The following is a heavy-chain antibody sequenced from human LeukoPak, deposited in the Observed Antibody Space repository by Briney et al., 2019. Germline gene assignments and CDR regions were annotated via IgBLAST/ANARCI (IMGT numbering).Heavy chain of an antibody. J-gene: IGHJ4*02. CDR2: IKSKTDGGTT. CDR3: TTDFGGYCDSSGYYGLYYFDY. CDR1: GFTFSNAW. V-gene: IGHV3-15*01. Sequence: PGGSLRLSCAASGFTFSNAWMSWVRQAPGKGLEWVGRIKSKTDGGTTDYAAPVKGRFTISRDDSKNTLYLQMNSLKTEDTAVYYCTTDFGGYCDSSGYYGLYYFDYWGQGTLVTVSS. D-gene: IGHD3-22*01.